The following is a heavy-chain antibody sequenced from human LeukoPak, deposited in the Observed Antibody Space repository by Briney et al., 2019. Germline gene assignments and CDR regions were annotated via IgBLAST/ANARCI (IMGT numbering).Heavy chain of an antibody. Sequence: ASVKVSCKASGHTFTSYGISWVRQDPGQGLEWIAWIKTYNGDINFAQKFQGRVTMTTDTSTSTAYMELRSLRSDDTAVYYCARETSIAEAGTRGDYWGQGTLVTVSS. CDR2: IKTYNGDI. D-gene: IGHD6-13*01. J-gene: IGHJ4*02. CDR1: GHTFTSYG. V-gene: IGHV1-18*01. CDR3: ARETSIAEAGTRGDY.